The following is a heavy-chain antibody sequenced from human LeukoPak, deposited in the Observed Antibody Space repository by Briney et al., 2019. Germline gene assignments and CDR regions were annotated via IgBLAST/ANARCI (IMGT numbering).Heavy chain of an antibody. V-gene: IGHV5-51*01. CDR1: GYSFTSYW. CDR3: ARGVYCRAASCPMDY. D-gene: IGHD2-15*01. Sequence: GESLKISCKGSGYSFTSYWIGWVRQMPGEGLEWMGIIYPGDSDTRYSPSFQGQVTISADKSINTAYLQWSSLKASDTAMYFCARGVYCRAASCPMDYWGQGTLVTVSS. J-gene: IGHJ4*02. CDR2: IYPGDSDT.